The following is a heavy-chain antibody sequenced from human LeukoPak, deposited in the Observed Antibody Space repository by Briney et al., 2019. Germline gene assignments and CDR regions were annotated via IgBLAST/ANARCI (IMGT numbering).Heavy chain of an antibody. V-gene: IGHV1-2*02. D-gene: IGHD5-12*01. CDR3: SRGRADGYSGYDYGAY. J-gene: IGHJ4*02. CDR1: GYTFTVYY. Sequence: ASVTLSFTASGYTFTVYYMHWVRQAPGQGLEWMGWSNPNSGGTDYAQKFQRRVTMARDTSISTAYMELSSLTSDDTAVYCCSRGRADGYSGYDYGAYWGQGTLVTVSA. CDR2: SNPNSGGT.